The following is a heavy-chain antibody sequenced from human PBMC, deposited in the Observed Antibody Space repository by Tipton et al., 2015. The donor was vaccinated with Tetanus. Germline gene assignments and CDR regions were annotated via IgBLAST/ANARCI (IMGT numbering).Heavy chain of an antibody. D-gene: IGHD1-1*01. CDR2: IRGYNENT. CDR3: ATASERAAAP. V-gene: IGHV1-18*01. J-gene: IGHJ5*01. CDR1: GYYLTNYG. Sequence: QLVQSGAEVRKPGASVRVSCTLSGYYLTNYGISWVRQAPGQGLEWMAWIRGYNENTKSAQRFQGRVTMTTDTSISTAFMELSRLRCDDAGLYYCATASERAAAPWGQGTLVAIPS.